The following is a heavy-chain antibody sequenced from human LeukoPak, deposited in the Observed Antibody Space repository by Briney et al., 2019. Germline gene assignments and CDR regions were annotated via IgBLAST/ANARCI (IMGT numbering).Heavy chain of an antibody. CDR1: GFTFYDSG. J-gene: IGHJ4*02. V-gene: IGHV3-20*04. D-gene: IGHD2-15*01. CDR3: ARNVTDCSSGSCYKMIDY. Sequence: PGGSLRLSCAASGFTFYDSGVSWVRQAPGKGLEWVSGINWNGGSTGYADSVKGRFTISRDNAKNSLYLQMNSLRVEDTALYYCARNVTDCSSGSCYKMIDYYGQGTLVTVSS. CDR2: INWNGGST.